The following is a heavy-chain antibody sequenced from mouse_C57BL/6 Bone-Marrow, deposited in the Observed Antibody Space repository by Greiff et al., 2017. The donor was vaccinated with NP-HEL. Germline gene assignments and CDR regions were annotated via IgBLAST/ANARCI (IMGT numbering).Heavy chain of an antibody. CDR2: IDPSDSYT. CDR1: GYTFTSYW. CDR3: ARAWRGNYGAMDY. J-gene: IGHJ4*01. D-gene: IGHD2-1*01. V-gene: IGHV1-69*01. Sequence: QVQLQQPGAELVMPGASVKLSCKASGYTFTSYWMHWVKQRPGQGLEWIGEIDPSDSYTNYSQKFKGKSTLTVDKSSSTAYMQLSSLTSEDSAVYYCARAWRGNYGAMDYWGEGTSVTASP.